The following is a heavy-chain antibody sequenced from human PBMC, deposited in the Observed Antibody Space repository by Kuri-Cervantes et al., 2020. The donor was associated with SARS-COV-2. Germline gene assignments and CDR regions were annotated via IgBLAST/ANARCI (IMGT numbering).Heavy chain of an antibody. CDR1: GGSIRSGSYY. Sequence: SETLSLTCTVSGGSIRSGSYYWGWIRQSPGKGLEWIGSIYYSGNTLYNPSLKSRLTISVDTSKKQFSLNLSSVTAADTAVYYCARRAFGEKGVPNDYWGQGTLVTVSS. V-gene: IGHV4-39*01. CDR2: IYYSGNT. CDR3: ARRAFGEKGVPNDY. J-gene: IGHJ4*02. D-gene: IGHD3-10*01.